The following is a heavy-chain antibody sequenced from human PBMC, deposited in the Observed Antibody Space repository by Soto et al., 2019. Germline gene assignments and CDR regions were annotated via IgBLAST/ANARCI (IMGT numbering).Heavy chain of an antibody. Sequence: ASVKVSCKASGYTFTSYYMHWVRQAPGQGLEWMGIINPSGGSTSYAQKFQGRVTMTRDTSASTVYMEVSSLRSEDTAVYYCARITDTTQTFDYWGQGTLVTVSS. CDR1: GYTFTSYY. V-gene: IGHV1-46*01. CDR3: ARITDTTQTFDY. D-gene: IGHD1-26*01. J-gene: IGHJ4*01. CDR2: INPSGGST.